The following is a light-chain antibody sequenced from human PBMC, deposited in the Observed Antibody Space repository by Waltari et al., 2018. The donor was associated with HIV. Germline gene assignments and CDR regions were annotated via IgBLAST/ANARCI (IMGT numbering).Light chain of an antibody. V-gene: IGKV3D-20*01. CDR1: QTVSNNY. Sequence: EIVLMQSPATLSLSPGERATLSCGASQTVSNNYLAWYQQKPGLAPRLLIYDASSRAAGVPDRFSGSGSGTNFTLTISRLEPEDFAVYYCHQFGSSTSYTFGQGTKVEIK. CDR3: HQFGSSTSYT. CDR2: DAS. J-gene: IGKJ2*01.